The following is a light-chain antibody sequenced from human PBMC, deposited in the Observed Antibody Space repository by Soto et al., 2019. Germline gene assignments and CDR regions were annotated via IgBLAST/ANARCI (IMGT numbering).Light chain of an antibody. CDR2: GAS. Sequence: EVVLTQSPGTLSLSPGERATLSCRASQSVSSNYLAWYQQKPGQAPRLLIYGASSRATGIPDRFSGSGSGTDFTLTISRLEPEDFAVYYCQQYDSSPITFGQGTKVDI. CDR1: QSVSSNY. J-gene: IGKJ1*01. CDR3: QQYDSSPIT. V-gene: IGKV3-20*01.